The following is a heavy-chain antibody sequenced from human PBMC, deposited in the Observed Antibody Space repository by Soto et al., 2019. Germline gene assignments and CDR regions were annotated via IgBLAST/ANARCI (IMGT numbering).Heavy chain of an antibody. CDR2: IIPLFGKA. CDR3: ARDGTLYDSSGYYYLY. J-gene: IGHJ4*02. Sequence: VASVKVSCKASRGTFSRYAISWVRPAPGQGLEWMGGIIPLFGKANYAQKFQGRVTITADESTSTAYMELSSLRSEDTAVYYCARDGTLYDSSGYYYLYWGQGTLVTVSS. V-gene: IGHV1-69*13. CDR1: RGTFSRYA. D-gene: IGHD3-22*01.